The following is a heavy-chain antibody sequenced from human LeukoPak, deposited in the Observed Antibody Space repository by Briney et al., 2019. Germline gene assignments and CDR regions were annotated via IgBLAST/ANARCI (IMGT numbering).Heavy chain of an antibody. V-gene: IGHV3-21*01. CDR3: ARDSSPYYYDSSLFDY. Sequence: PGGSLRLSCAASGFTFGAYTMNWVRQAPGEGREWVTCIFSRSESILYADSVKGRFTISRDNAKNSLYLQMDSLRAEDTAVYYCARDSSPYYYDSSLFDYWGQGTLVTVSS. CDR2: IFSRSESI. D-gene: IGHD3-22*01. CDR1: GFTFGAYT. J-gene: IGHJ4*02.